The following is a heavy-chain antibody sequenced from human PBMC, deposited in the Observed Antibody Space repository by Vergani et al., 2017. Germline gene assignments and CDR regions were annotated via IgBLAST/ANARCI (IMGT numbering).Heavy chain of an antibody. Sequence: QVQLQESGPGLVKPSQTLSLTCTVSGGYISSYYWSWIRQPPGTGLEWIGYIYYSGSTNYNPSLKSRVTISVATSKNQFSLKLSSVTAADTAVYYCARSAWALDYWGQGTLVTGSS. CDR2: IYYSGST. CDR1: GGYISSYY. D-gene: IGHD1-26*01. J-gene: IGHJ4*02. V-gene: IGHV4-59*08. CDR3: ARSAWALDY.